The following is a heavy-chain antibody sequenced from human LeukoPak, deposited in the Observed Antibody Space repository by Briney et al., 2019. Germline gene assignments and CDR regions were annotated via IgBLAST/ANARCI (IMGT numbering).Heavy chain of an antibody. V-gene: IGHV3-30-3*01. D-gene: IGHD3-16*01. Sequence: GRSLRLSCAASGFTFSSYAMHWVRQAPGKGLEWVAVISYDGSNKYYADSVKGRFTISRDNSKNTLYLQMNSLRAEGTAVYYCARGLLMGDYVWGSYDYWGQGTLVTVSS. CDR3: ARGLLMGDYVWGSYDY. CDR1: GFTFSSYA. J-gene: IGHJ4*02. CDR2: ISYDGSNK.